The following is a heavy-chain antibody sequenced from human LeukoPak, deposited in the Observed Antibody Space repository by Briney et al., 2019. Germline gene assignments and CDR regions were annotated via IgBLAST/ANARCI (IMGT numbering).Heavy chain of an antibody. CDR1: GFIFSSYG. J-gene: IGHJ6*02. V-gene: IGHV3-33*01. Sequence: GGSLRLSCAASGFIFSSYGMHWVRQAPGKGLEWVAVIWYDGSNKYYADSVKGRFTISRDNSKNTLYLQMNSLRAEDTAVYYCARGPLYYYYYGMDVWGQGTTVTVSS. CDR2: IWYDGSNK. CDR3: ARGPLYYYYYGMDV.